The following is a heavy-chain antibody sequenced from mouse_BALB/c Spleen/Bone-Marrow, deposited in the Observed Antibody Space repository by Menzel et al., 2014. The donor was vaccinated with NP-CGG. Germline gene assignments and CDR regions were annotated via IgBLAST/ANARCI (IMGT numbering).Heavy chain of an antibody. J-gene: IGHJ4*01. CDR3: AREGITTVVEMDY. D-gene: IGHD1-1*01. CDR1: GYTFSSYW. Sequence: VKLMESGAELMKPGASVKISCKATGYTFSSYWIEWVKQRPGHGLEWIGEIFPGSGNTNYNEKFKDKATFTADTSSNTAYMQLSSLTSEDSAVYYCAREGITTVVEMDYWGQGTSVTVSS. V-gene: IGHV1-9*01. CDR2: IFPGSGNT.